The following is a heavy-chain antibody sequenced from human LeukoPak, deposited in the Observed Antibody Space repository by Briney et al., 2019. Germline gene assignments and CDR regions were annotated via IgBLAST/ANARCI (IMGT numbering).Heavy chain of an antibody. Sequence: ASVTVSCRASGYSFTSNYIHWVRQAPGQGLEWMGMIYPRDGSTSYAQKFQGRVTVTRDTSTSTVHMELSGLRSEDTAVYYCARDQEAFDYWGQGTLVTVSS. CDR1: GYSFTSNY. V-gene: IGHV1-46*01. J-gene: IGHJ4*02. CDR2: IYPRDGST. CDR3: ARDQEAFDY.